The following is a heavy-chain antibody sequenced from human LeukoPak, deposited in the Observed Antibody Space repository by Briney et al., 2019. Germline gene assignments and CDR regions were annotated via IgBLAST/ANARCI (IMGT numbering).Heavy chain of an antibody. CDR2: IHYSRST. D-gene: IGHD6-19*01. V-gene: IGHV4-59*01. CDR3: ARDGVAGGFDY. CDR1: GGSIGSYY. J-gene: IGHJ4*02. Sequence: SETLSLTCTVSGGSIGSYYWNRIRQPPGKGLEWIGYIHYSRSTNHNASLKSRVTISVDTSKNQFSLKLSSVTAADTAVYYCARDGVAGGFDYWGQGTLVTVSS.